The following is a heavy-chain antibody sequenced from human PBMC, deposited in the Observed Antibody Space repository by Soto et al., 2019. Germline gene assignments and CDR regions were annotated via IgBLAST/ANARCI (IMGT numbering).Heavy chain of an antibody. Sequence: EVQLVESGGGLVQPGRSLRLSCTASGFTFGDYAMSWVRQAPGKGLEWVGFIRSKAYGGTTEYAASVKGGFTISRDDSKSIAYLQMNSLKTEDTAVYYCTRDKKVEAYDFWSGYYSYWGQGTLVTVSS. D-gene: IGHD3-3*01. CDR3: TRDKKVEAYDFWSGYYSY. V-gene: IGHV3-49*04. CDR2: IRSKAYGGTT. CDR1: GFTFGDYA. J-gene: IGHJ4*02.